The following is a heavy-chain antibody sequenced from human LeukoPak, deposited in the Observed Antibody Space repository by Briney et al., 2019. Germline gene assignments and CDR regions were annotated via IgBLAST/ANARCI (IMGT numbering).Heavy chain of an antibody. Sequence: TGRSLRLSCTTSGFTFDDFSMSWVRQAPGKGLEWVGFIRSKAYGGTLEYAASVGGRFTISRDDSKNIGYLQMNSLKTEDTAVYYCTRDCSGGNGYEEMDFWGQGTLVTVSS. D-gene: IGHD2-15*01. J-gene: IGHJ4*02. CDR2: IRSKAYGGTL. CDR3: TRDCSGGNGYEEMDF. V-gene: IGHV3-49*04. CDR1: GFTFDDFS.